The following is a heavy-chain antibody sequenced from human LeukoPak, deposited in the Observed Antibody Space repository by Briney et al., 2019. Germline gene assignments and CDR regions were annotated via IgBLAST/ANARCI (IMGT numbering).Heavy chain of an antibody. J-gene: IGHJ4*02. Sequence: ASVKVSCKASGYTFTSYYMHWVRQAPGQGLEWMGIINPSGGSTSYAQKFQGRVTMTRDMSTSTVYMELSSLRSEDTAVYYCARGVIVVVKQYYFDYWGQGTLVTVSS. D-gene: IGHD3-22*01. CDR1: GYTFTSYY. CDR3: ARGVIVVVKQYYFDY. V-gene: IGHV1-46*01. CDR2: INPSGGST.